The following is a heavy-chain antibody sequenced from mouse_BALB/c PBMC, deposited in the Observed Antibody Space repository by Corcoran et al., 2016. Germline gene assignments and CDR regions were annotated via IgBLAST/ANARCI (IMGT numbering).Heavy chain of an antibody. Sequence: QIQLVQSGPELKKPGETVKISCKAPGYTFTNYGMNWVKQAPGKGLKWMGWINTYTGEPTYADDFKGRFAFSLETSASTAYLQINNLKNEDTATYFCARDFDYWGQGTTLTVSS. J-gene: IGHJ2*01. CDR3: ARDFDY. CDR1: GYTFTNYG. CDR2: INTYTGEP. V-gene: IGHV9-3-1*01.